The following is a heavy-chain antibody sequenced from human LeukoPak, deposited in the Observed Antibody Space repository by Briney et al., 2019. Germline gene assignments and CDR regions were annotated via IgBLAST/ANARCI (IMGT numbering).Heavy chain of an antibody. V-gene: IGHV1-46*01. CDR3: ARLVWDTTMADGDIDS. CDR2: INPSGGST. D-gene: IGHD5-18*01. Sequence: ASVKVSCKASGYTFTSYYMHWVRQAPGQGLEWMGIINPSGGSTSYAQKFQGRVTMTRDTSTSTVYMELSSLRSEDTAVYYCARLVWDTTMADGDIDSWGQGTLLIVSS. J-gene: IGHJ4*02. CDR1: GYTFTSYY.